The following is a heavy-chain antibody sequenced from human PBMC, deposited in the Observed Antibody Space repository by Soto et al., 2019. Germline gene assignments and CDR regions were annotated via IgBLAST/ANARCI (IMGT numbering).Heavy chain of an antibody. J-gene: IGHJ6*04. D-gene: IGHD3-10*01. CDR1: GFTLSGRS. CDR3: ARGWFGPDV. CDR2: IDNAGTDS. V-gene: IGHV3-74*01. Sequence: EVQLLESGGGLVQPGGSLRLSCAASGFTLSGRSMHWVRQAPGKGLVWVSGIDNAGTDSTYADSVKGRFTSSRNTAKKMLQLQINSLKVNHTAVYDCARGWFGPDVWGKGTAVTVSS.